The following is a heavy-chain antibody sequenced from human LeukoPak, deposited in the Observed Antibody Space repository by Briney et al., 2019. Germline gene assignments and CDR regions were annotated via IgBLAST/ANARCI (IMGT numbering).Heavy chain of an antibody. Sequence: GGSLRLSCAASGFTFSSYGMHWVRRAPGKGLEWVAVIWYDGSNKYYADSVKGRFTISRDNSKNTLYLQMNSLRAEDTAVYYCAREFGRYYGSGSYQEDYWGQGTLVTVSS. CDR1: GFTFSSYG. CDR2: IWYDGSNK. V-gene: IGHV3-33*01. CDR3: AREFGRYYGSGSYQEDY. D-gene: IGHD3-10*01. J-gene: IGHJ4*02.